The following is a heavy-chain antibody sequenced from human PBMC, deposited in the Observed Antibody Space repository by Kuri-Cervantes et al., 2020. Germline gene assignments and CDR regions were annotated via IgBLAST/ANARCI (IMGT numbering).Heavy chain of an antibody. Sequence: GESLKISCKGSGYSFTSYWIGWVRQMPGEGLEWMGIIDPTDSDTRYSPSFQGQVTISVDQATSTAYLQWISLKASDTAMYYCARRGAPSITAAGARENWYDLWGQGTLVTVSS. CDR3: ARRGAPSITAAGARENWYDL. J-gene: IGHJ5*02. CDR1: GYSFTSYW. D-gene: IGHD6-13*01. CDR2: IDPTDSDT. V-gene: IGHV5-51*01.